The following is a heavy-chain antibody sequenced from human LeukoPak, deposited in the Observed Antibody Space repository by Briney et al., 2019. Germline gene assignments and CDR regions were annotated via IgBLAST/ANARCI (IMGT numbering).Heavy chain of an antibody. CDR3: ARVREYSSSSHFDY. CDR2: INSDGSST. J-gene: IGHJ4*02. CDR1: GFTFSLYW. D-gene: IGHD6-6*01. Sequence: GGSLRLSCAASGFTFSLYWMHRVRQAPGKGLVWVSRINSDGSSTNYADSVKGRFTISRDNAKNTLYLQMNTLRAEDTAVYYCARVREYSSSSHFDYWGQGTLVTVSS. V-gene: IGHV3-74*01.